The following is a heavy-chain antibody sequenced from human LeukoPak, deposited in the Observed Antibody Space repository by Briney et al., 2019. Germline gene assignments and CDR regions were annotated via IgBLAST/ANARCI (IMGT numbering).Heavy chain of an antibody. J-gene: IGHJ4*02. D-gene: IGHD5-12*01. CDR2: ISGSGGST. Sequence: PGGSLRLSCAASGFTFSSYGMSWVRKAPGKGLEWVSAISGSGGSTYYADSVKGRFTISRDNSKNTLYLQMNSLRAEDTAVYYCAKDTSPYVDIADYWGQGTLVTVSS. CDR1: GFTFSSYG. CDR3: AKDTSPYVDIADY. V-gene: IGHV3-23*01.